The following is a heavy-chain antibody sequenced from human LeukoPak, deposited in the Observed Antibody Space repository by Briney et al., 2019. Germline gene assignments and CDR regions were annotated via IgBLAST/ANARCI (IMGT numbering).Heavy chain of an antibody. J-gene: IGHJ4*02. CDR3: ARTTLGYSGYDRPPTPVGVDY. CDR2: ISACNGNT. D-gene: IGHD5-12*01. V-gene: IGHV1-18*01. CDR1: GYTFTSYG. Sequence: ASVKVSCKASGYTFTSYGISWVRQAPGQGLEWMGWISACNGNTNYAQKLQGRVTMTTDTSTSTAYMELRSLRSDDTAVYYCARTTLGYSGYDRPPTPVGVDYWGQGTLVTVSS.